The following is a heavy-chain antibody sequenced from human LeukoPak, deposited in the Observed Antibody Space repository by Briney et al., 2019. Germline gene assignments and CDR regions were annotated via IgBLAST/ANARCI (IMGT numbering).Heavy chain of an antibody. Sequence: GGSLRLSCAASGFTFSSSAMSWVRQAPGKGLEWVSAISGSAGSTYYADSVKGRFTISRDNAKNSLYLQMNSLRAEDTALYYCAKAGYCDSSGRFDYWGQGTLVTVSS. CDR1: GFTFSSSA. D-gene: IGHD3-22*01. V-gene: IGHV3-23*01. J-gene: IGHJ4*02. CDR3: AKAGYCDSSGRFDY. CDR2: ISGSAGST.